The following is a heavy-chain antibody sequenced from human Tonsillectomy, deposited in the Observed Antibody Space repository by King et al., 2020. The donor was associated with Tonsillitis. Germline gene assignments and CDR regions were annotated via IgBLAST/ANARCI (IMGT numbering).Heavy chain of an antibody. CDR3: AKDGYWDWYFDL. Sequence: VQLVESGGGLVQPGGSLRLSCAASGFTFSSYAMSWVRQAPGKGLEWVSLISSSGDTTYYADSVKGRFTISRDNSKNMLYLQMNSLRAEDTAVYYCAKDGYWDWYFDLWGRGTLVTVSS. J-gene: IGHJ2*01. D-gene: IGHD2-8*02. CDR1: GFTFSSYA. CDR2: ISSSGDTT. V-gene: IGHV3-23*04.